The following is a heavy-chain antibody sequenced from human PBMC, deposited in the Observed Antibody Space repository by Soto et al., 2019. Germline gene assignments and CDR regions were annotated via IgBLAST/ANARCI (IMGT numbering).Heavy chain of an antibody. V-gene: IGHV2-5*02. J-gene: IGHJ4*02. Sequence: QITLKESGPTLVNPTQTLTLTCTLSGFSLSSSGVGVGWIRQPPGKALEWLALIYWDDDKRYSPSLKTRLTXXXXXXXXXXXXXXXXXXXXXXXXXXXXXRDCGGGSCPFDCWGQGTLVTVSS. CDR1: GFSLSSSGVG. CDR3: XXRDCGGGSCPFDC. D-gene: IGHD2-15*01. CDR2: IYWDDDK.